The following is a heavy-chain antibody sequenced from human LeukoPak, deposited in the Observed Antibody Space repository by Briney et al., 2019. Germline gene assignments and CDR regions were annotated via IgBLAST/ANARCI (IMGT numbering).Heavy chain of an antibody. D-gene: IGHD3-3*01. J-gene: IGHJ4*02. CDR1: GYTFTGYY. CDR3: ARGPRYYDFWSGYHGPFDY. V-gene: IGHV1-2*02. Sequence: ASVKVSCKASGYTFTGYYMHWVRQAPGQGLEWMGWINPNSGGTNYAQKFQGRVTMTRDTSIGTAYMELSRLRSDDTAVYYCARGPRYYDFWSGYHGPFDYWGQGTLVTISS. CDR2: INPNSGGT.